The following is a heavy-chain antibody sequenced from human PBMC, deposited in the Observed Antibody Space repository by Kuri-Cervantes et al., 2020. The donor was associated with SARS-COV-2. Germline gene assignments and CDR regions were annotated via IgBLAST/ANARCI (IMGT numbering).Heavy chain of an antibody. V-gene: IGHV4-39*07. CDR3: ARAPMVVGPFDY. CDR2: TYYTGNT. J-gene: IGHJ4*02. CDR1: RGSISSSSYY. Sequence: SETLSLTCTVSRGSISSSSYYWGWIRQPPGKGLEWIGSTYYTGNTYYNPSLNSRVTMSVDTSKNQFSLKLSSVTAADTAVYYCARAPMVVGPFDYWGQGTLVTVSS. D-gene: IGHD3-22*01.